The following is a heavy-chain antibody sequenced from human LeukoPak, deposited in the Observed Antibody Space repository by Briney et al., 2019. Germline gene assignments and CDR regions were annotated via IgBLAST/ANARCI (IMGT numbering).Heavy chain of an antibody. CDR2: IYYSGST. CDR1: GGSISSYY. Sequence: PSETLSLTCTVSGGSISSYYWSWIRQPPGMGLEWIGYIYYSGSTNYNPSLKSRVTISVDTSKNQFSLKLSSVTAADTAVYYCARSYYYDSSGYADAFDIWGQGTMVTVSS. D-gene: IGHD3-22*01. CDR3: ARSYYYDSSGYADAFDI. J-gene: IGHJ3*02. V-gene: IGHV4-59*01.